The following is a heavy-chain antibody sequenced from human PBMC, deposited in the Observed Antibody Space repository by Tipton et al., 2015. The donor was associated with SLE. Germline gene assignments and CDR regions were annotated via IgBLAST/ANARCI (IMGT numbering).Heavy chain of an antibody. J-gene: IGHJ1*01. CDR1: GFTFSSYG. Sequence: SLRLSCAASGFTFSSYGMHWVRQAPGKGLEWVAVIWYDGSNKYYADSVKGRFTISRDNSKNTLYLQMNSLRAEDTAVYYCARGCSGGSCYWYFQHWGQGTLVTVSS. CDR3: ARGCSGGSCYWYFQH. D-gene: IGHD2-15*01. V-gene: IGHV3-33*01. CDR2: IWYDGSNK.